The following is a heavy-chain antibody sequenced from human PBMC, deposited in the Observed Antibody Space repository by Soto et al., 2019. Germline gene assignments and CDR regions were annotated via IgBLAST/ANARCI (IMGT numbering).Heavy chain of an antibody. CDR1: GYSISSAYY. Sequence: SETLSLTCAVSGYSISSAYYWGWIRQPPGKGLEWIGSIYHSGSTYYNPYLKSRVTISVDTSKNQFSLRLSSVTAADTAVYYCARAPYSSTWYCDYWGQGTLVA. CDR3: ARAPYSSTWYCDY. D-gene: IGHD6-13*01. V-gene: IGHV4-38-2*01. CDR2: IYHSGST. J-gene: IGHJ4*02.